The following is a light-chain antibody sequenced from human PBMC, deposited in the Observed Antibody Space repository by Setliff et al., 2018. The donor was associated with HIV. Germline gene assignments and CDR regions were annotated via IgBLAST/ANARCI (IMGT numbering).Light chain of an antibody. CDR2: GVN. CDR1: SSDVGGYNP. CDR3: TSYTRDNTITRV. Sequence: QSVLTQPASVSGSPGQSITISCTGTSSDVGGYNPVSWYQHYPGKAPKVMIYGVNNRPSGVSNRFSGSKSGSTASLTISGLQAEDEADYFCTSYTRDNTITRVFGTGTKVTVL. J-gene: IGLJ1*01. V-gene: IGLV2-14*01.